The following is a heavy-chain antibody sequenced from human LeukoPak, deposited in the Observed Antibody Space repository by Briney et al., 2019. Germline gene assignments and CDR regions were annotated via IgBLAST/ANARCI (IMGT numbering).Heavy chain of an antibody. J-gene: IGHJ4*02. Sequence: SVKVSCTASGGTFSSYAISWVRQAPGQGLEWMGRIIPILGIANYAQKFQGRVTITADKSTSTAYMELSSLRSEDTAAYYCARGSGYSYGSLGYWGQGTLVTVSS. CDR3: ARGSGYSYGSLGY. V-gene: IGHV1-69*04. D-gene: IGHD5-18*01. CDR2: IIPILGIA. CDR1: GGTFSSYA.